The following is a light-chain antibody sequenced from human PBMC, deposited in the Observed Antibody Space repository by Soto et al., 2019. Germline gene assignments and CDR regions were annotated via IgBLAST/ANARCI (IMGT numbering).Light chain of an antibody. CDR1: SCNIGRNY. CDR3: AAWDDSRSGL. CDR2: RNN. Sequence: QSVLTQPPSASGTPGQRVTISCSGRSCNIGRNYVYWYQQLPGTAPTLLIYRNNQRPAGVPDRFSGSKSGTSASLAISGLRSEDEADYYCAAWDDSRSGLFGGGTKLIVL. V-gene: IGLV1-47*01. J-gene: IGLJ2*01.